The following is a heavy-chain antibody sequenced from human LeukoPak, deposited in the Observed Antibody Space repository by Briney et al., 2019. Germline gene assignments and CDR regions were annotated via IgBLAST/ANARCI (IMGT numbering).Heavy chain of an antibody. J-gene: IGHJ4*02. V-gene: IGHV1-3*01. CDR2: INAGNGNT. Sequence: ASVKVSCKASGYTFTSHAMHWVRQAPGQRLEWMGWINAGNGNTKYSQKFQGRVTITRDTSASTAYMELSSLRSEDTAVYYCARVASSSWYFYWGQGTLVTVSS. CDR1: GYTFTSHA. CDR3: ARVASSSWYFY. D-gene: IGHD6-13*01.